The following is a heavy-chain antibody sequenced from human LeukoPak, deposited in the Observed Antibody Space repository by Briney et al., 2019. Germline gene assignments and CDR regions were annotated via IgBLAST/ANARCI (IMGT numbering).Heavy chain of an antibody. V-gene: IGHV4-39*07. D-gene: IGHD4-17*01. CDR2: IYDSGST. CDR3: ASKSTDHGELRFDY. CDR1: GGSISSNNYF. Sequence: PSETLSLTCTVSGGSISSNNYFWGWIRQPPGKGLEWIGSIYDSGSTYYNPSLKSRVTISVDTSKNQFSLKVSSVTAADTGVYYCASKSTDHGELRFDYWGQGTLVTVSS. J-gene: IGHJ4*02.